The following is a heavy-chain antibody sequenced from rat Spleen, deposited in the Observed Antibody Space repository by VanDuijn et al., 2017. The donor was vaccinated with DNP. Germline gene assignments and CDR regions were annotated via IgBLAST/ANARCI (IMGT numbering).Heavy chain of an antibody. J-gene: IGHJ2*01. CDR3: ARDRANWEDYFDY. Sequence: VQLRESGPGLMQPSQTLSLTCTVSGFSLTDFNVHWIRQPTGKGLEWMGVMWTGGSTAYNSLLKSRLSISRDISKSQVCLKMNSLQTEDTATYYWARDRANWEDYFDYWGQGVMVTVSS. D-gene: IGHD5-1*01. V-gene: IGHV2-30*01. CDR2: MWTGGST. CDR1: GFSLTDFN.